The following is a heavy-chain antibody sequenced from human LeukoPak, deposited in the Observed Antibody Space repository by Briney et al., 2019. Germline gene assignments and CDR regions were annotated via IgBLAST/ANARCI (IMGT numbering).Heavy chain of an antibody. J-gene: IGHJ3*02. CDR3: ARGNTARDAFDI. CDR2: INSDGSST. CDR1: GFTFSSYW. V-gene: IGHV3-74*01. Sequence: GGSLRLACAASGFTFSSYWMHWVRQAPGKGLVWVSRINSDGSSTSYADSVKGRFTISRDNAKNTLYLQMNSLRAEDTAVYYCARGNTARDAFDIWGQWTMVTVSS. D-gene: IGHD5-18*01.